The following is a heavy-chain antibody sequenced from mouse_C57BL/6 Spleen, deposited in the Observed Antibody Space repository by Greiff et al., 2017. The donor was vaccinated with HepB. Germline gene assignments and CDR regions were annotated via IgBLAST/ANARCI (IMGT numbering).Heavy chain of an antibody. V-gene: IGHV1-69*01. CDR2: IDTSDSYT. CDR1: GYTFTSYW. CDR3: ARYGHGAGPDFDY. Sequence: VQLQQSGAELVMPGASVKLSCKASGYTFTSYWMHWVKQRPGQGLEWIGEIDTSDSYTNYNQKFKGKSTLTVDKSSSTAYMQLSSLTSEDSAVYYCARYGHGAGPDFDYWGQGTTLTVSS. J-gene: IGHJ2*01. D-gene: IGHD3-3*01.